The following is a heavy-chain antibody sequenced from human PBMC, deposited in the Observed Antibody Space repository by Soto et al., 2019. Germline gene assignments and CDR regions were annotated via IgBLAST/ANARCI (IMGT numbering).Heavy chain of an antibody. CDR3: ARDAGDIVVAPAGIDAFDL. D-gene: IGHD2-2*01. J-gene: IGHJ3*01. V-gene: IGHV1-18*01. Sequence: QVQLVQSGAEVKKPGASVKVSCKASGYTFTSYGISWVRQAPGQGLEWMGWISAYNGNTNYAQKLQGRVTMTTDTSASKAYMEVRSLRSADTGVYSCARDAGDIVVAPAGIDAFDLWGQGTMVTVSS. CDR2: ISAYNGNT. CDR1: GYTFTSYG.